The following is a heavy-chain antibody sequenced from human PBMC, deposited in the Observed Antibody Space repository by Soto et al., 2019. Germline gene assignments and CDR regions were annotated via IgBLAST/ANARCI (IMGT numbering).Heavy chain of an antibody. V-gene: IGHV2-5*02. Sequence: QITLKESGPTLVRPTQTLTLTCSFSGFSLNTNGMGVGWIRQPPGKALEWLAFIYWDEDKRYSPSLKTRLTVPTDTSKNEVVLTLTNLDPLHTGTDYCAGWNYVSGFDVWGQGTTVTVSS. CDR2: IYWDEDK. CDR3: AGWNYVSGFDV. CDR1: GFSLNTNGMG. J-gene: IGHJ6*02. D-gene: IGHD1-7*01.